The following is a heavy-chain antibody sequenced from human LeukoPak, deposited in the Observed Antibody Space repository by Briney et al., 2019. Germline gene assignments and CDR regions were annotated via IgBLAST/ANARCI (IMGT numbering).Heavy chain of an antibody. D-gene: IGHD3-22*01. Sequence: ASVKVSCKASGYTFTSYAMHWVRQAPGQRLEWMGWINAGNGNTKYSQKFQGRVTITRDTSASTAYMELSSLRSEDTAVYYCAREPRLYYYDSSGYTHRGGMDVWGQGTTVTVSS. CDR1: GYTFTSYA. V-gene: IGHV1-3*01. CDR2: INAGNGNT. J-gene: IGHJ6*02. CDR3: AREPRLYYYDSSGYTHRGGMDV.